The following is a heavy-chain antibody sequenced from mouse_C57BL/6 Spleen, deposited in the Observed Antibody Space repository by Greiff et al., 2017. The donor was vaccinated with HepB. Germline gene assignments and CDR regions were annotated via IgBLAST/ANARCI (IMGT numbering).Heavy chain of an antibody. D-gene: IGHD2-4*01. V-gene: IGHV1-76*01. CDR3: ARGDYAIDY. J-gene: IGHJ2*01. CDR1: GYTFTDYY. CDR2: IYPGSGNT. Sequence: VKLQESGAELVRPGASVKLSCKASGYTFTDYYINWVKQRPGQGLEWIARIYPGSGNTYYNEKFKGKATLTAEKSSSTAYMQLSSLSSEDSAVYFCARGDYAIDYWGQGTTLTVSS.